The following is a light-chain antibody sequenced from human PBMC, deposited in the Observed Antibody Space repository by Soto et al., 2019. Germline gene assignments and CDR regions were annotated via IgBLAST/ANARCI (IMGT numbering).Light chain of an antibody. CDR3: QHYDRLPNT. CDR2: GAS. Sequence: EIVMTQSPATLYVSPGERATLSCRATPSVSSNLAWYQQKPCQAPRPPLHGASTRAPGIPARFSGSGSGTNFPLTISRLEPEDFAVFYCQHYDRLPNTLGQGTRLEIK. CDR1: PSVSSN. V-gene: IGKV3-15*01. J-gene: IGKJ5*01.